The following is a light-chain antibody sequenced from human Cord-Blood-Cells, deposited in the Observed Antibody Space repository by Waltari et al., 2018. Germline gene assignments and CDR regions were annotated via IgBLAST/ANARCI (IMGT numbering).Light chain of an antibody. J-gene: IGLJ1*01. Sequence: QSALTQPASVSGSPGQSITISCTGTSSDVGGYNYVSWYQQHPGKAPKLMIYEVSNRPSGVSNRFSDSKSGNTAARTIAGLQAEDEADYYCSSYTSSSTPYVFGTGTKVTVL. V-gene: IGLV2-14*01. CDR1: SSDVGGYNY. CDR2: EVS. CDR3: SSYTSSSTPYV.